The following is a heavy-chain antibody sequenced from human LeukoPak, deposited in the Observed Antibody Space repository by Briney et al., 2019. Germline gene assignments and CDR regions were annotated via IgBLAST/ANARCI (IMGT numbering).Heavy chain of an antibody. Sequence: GGSLRLSCAASGFTFDVYAMPWVRQAPGKGLEWVSGISWNSGSIGYADSVKGRFTISRDNAKNSLYLQMNSLRAEDTALYYCAKDPITFGGVIVVDPYFDYWGQGTLVTVSS. CDR1: GFTFDVYA. CDR2: ISWNSGSI. CDR3: AKDPITFGGVIVVDPYFDY. D-gene: IGHD3-16*02. J-gene: IGHJ4*02. V-gene: IGHV3-9*01.